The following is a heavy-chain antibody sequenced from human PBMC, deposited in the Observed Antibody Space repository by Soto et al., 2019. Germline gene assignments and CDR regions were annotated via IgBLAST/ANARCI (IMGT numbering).Heavy chain of an antibody. CDR1: GGSIDSSSSY. Sequence: PSETLSLTCTVSGGSIDSSSSYWGWIXQPPGKGLEWIGSIYYSGSSYYNPSLRSRVTISVDTSKNQFSLKLSSVTAADTGGDYCARHERSSSFKNNWSAPWGQGTLVTVSS. J-gene: IGHJ5*02. CDR2: IYYSGSS. V-gene: IGHV4-39*01. CDR3: ARHERSSSFKNNWSAP. D-gene: IGHD6-13*01.